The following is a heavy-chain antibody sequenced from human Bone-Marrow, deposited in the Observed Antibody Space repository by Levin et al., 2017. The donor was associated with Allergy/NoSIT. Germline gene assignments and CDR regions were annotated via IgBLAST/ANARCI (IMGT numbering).Heavy chain of an antibody. V-gene: IGHV4-59*01. CDR3: ARGKNGDYASWVHFDY. CDR1: GGSISSYY. Sequence: SETLSLTCTVSGGSISSYYWSWIRQPPGKGLEWIGYIYYSGSTNYNPSLKSRVTISVDTSKNQFSLKLSSVTAADTAVYYCARGKNGDYASWVHFDYWGQGTLVTVSS. J-gene: IGHJ4*02. D-gene: IGHD4-17*01. CDR2: IYYSGST.